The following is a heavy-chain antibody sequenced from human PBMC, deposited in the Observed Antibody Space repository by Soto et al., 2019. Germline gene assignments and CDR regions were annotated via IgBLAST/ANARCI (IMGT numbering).Heavy chain of an antibody. CDR3: ARAYNWNYADY. CDR1: GGSISSGDYY. D-gene: IGHD1-7*01. CDR2: IYYSGST. Sequence: QVQLQESGPGLVKPSQTLSLTCTVSGGSISSGDYYWSWIRQPPGKGLEWIRYIYYSGSTYYNPSLKSRVTISEDTFKNQFSMKLSSVTDADTAVYYCARAYNWNYADYWGQGTLVTVSS. J-gene: IGHJ4*02. V-gene: IGHV4-30-4*01.